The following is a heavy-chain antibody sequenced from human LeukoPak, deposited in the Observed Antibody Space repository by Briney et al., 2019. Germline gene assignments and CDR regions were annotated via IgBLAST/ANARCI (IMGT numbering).Heavy chain of an antibody. CDR3: ARETYSSGH. D-gene: IGHD6-19*01. CDR1: GFTFSSYA. V-gene: IGHV3-30-3*01. CDR2: ISYDGSNK. Sequence: GGSLGLSCAASGFTFSSYAMHWVRQAPGKGLEWVAVISYDGSNKYYADSVKGRFTISRDNSKNTLYLQMNSLRAEDTAVYYCARETYSSGHWGQGTLVTVSS. J-gene: IGHJ4*02.